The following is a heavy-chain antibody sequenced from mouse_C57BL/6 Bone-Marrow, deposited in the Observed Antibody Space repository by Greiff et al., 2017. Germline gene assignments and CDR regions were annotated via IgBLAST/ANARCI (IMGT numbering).Heavy chain of an antibody. J-gene: IGHJ3*01. V-gene: IGHV1-81*01. CDR2: IYPRSGNT. CDR1: GYTFTSYG. CDR3: ARGIYYDFTWFAY. D-gene: IGHD2-4*01. Sequence: VKLMESGAELARPGASVKLSCKASGYTFTSYGISWVKQRTGQGLEWIGEIYPRSGNTYYNEKFKGKATLTADKSSSTAYMELRSLTSEDSAVYVCARGIYYDFTWFAYWGQGTLVTVSA.